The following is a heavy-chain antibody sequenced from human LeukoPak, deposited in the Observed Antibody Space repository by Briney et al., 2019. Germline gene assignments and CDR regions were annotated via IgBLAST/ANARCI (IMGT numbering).Heavy chain of an antibody. CDR1: GFTFNTYV. CDR2: IGTSGDT. V-gene: IGHV3-23*01. Sequence: GSLSLSCAASGFTFNTYVMSWVRQVPGKGLEWVSVIGTSGDTYYTDSVKGRFVISRDNSKNTLYLQMTNLRAEDTALYYCSPRREFSYFYWGQGALVTVSS. J-gene: IGHJ4*02. CDR3: SPRREFSYFY. D-gene: IGHD5-18*01.